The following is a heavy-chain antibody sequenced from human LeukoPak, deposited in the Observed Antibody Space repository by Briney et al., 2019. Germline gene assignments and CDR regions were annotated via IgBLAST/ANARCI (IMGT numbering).Heavy chain of an antibody. J-gene: IGHJ4*02. Sequence: GGSLRLSCAASGFTFSSYAMSWVRQAPGKGLEWVSPISGSGGSTYYADSVKGRFTISRDNAKNTLYLQMNSLRAEDTAVYYCAKDLGGYCSSTSCYEVYWGQGTLVTVSS. D-gene: IGHD2-2*01. CDR2: ISGSGGST. CDR1: GFTFSSYA. V-gene: IGHV3-23*01. CDR3: AKDLGGYCSSTSCYEVY.